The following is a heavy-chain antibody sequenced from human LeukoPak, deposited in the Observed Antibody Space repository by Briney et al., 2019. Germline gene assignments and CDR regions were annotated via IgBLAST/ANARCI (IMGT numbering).Heavy chain of an antibody. J-gene: IGHJ5*02. Sequence: QSGPTLVNPTQTLTLTCTFSGFSHSTSGVGVGWIRQPPGKALEWLALIYWDDDKRYSPSLKSRLTITKDTSKNQVVLTMTNMDPVDTATYYCARHGMVVAANNWFDPWGQGTLVTVSS. CDR2: IYWDDDK. D-gene: IGHD2-15*01. CDR1: GFSHSTSGVG. CDR3: ARHGMVVAANNWFDP. V-gene: IGHV2-5*02.